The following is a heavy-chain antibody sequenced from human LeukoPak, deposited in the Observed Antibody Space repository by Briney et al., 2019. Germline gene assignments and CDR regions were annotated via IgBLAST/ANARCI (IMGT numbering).Heavy chain of an antibody. CDR2: IKQDGSEK. J-gene: IGHJ4*02. Sequence: GGSLRLSCAASGFTFSSYWMSWVRQAPGKGLEWVANIKQDGSEKYYVDSVKGRFTISRDNAKNSLYLQMNSLRAEDTAVYYCARVGDPLLWFGELLFYFDYWGQGTPVTVSS. D-gene: IGHD3-10*01. CDR1: GFTFSSYW. CDR3: ARVGDPLLWFGELLFYFDY. V-gene: IGHV3-7*03.